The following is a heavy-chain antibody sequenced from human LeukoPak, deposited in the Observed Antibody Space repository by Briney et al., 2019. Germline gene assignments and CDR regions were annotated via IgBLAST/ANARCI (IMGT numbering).Heavy chain of an antibody. Sequence: ASVKVSCKASGYTFTSYDINWVRQATGQGLEWMGWMNPNSGNTGYAQKFQGRVTITRNTSISTAYMELSSLRSEDTAVYYCARAGSTVTRFYNWFDPWGQGTLVTVSS. V-gene: IGHV1-8*03. D-gene: IGHD4-17*01. CDR2: MNPNSGNT. CDR1: GYTFTSYD. CDR3: ARAGSTVTRFYNWFDP. J-gene: IGHJ5*02.